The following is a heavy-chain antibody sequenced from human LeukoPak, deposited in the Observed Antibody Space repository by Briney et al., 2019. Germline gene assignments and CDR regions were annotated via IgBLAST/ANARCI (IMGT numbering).Heavy chain of an antibody. CDR2: ISSIGGYK. Sequence: PGGSLRLSCAASGFTFSSYTMNWVRQAPGKGLEWVSSISSIGGYKYYADSLKGRFTISRDNARNSLYLQMNSLRGEDTAVYYCAFSSGSSYTAFEGTFDYWGQGTLVTVSS. J-gene: IGHJ4*02. CDR3: AFSSGSSYTAFEGTFDY. D-gene: IGHD3-10*01. V-gene: IGHV3-21*01. CDR1: GFTFSSYT.